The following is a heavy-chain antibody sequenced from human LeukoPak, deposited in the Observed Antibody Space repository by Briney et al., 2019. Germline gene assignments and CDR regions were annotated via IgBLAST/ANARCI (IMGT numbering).Heavy chain of an antibody. D-gene: IGHD3-10*01. V-gene: IGHV3-33*01. Sequence: GGFLRLSCAASGFTFSSYGMHWVRQAPGKGLEWVAVIWYDGSNKYYADSVKGRFTISRDNSKNTLYLQMNSLRAEDTAVYYCARGSYYYGSGSYFSGYWGQGTLVTVSS. CDR3: ARGSYYYGSGSYFSGY. CDR2: IWYDGSNK. CDR1: GFTFSSYG. J-gene: IGHJ4*02.